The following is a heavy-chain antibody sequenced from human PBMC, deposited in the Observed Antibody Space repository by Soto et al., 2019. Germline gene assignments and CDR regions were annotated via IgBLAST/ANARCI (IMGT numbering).Heavy chain of an antibody. V-gene: IGHV1-8*01. Sequence: ASVKVSCKASGYTFTSYDINWVRQATGQGLEYLGWMNPNSGNTAYVQKFQGRVTMTWDTSITTAYMELSSLRSDDTAVYFCARGIKYGAYSRWFDPWGQGTLVTVSS. J-gene: IGHJ5*02. CDR1: GYTFTSYD. CDR2: MNPNSGNT. CDR3: ARGIKYGAYSRWFDP. D-gene: IGHD4-17*01.